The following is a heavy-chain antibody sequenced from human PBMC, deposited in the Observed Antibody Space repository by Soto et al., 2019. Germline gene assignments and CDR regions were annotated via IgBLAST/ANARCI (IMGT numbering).Heavy chain of an antibody. D-gene: IGHD6-19*01. CDR3: ARDPGIAVATHKINGSFWFDP. CDR2: IYHSGST. Sequence: SETLSLTCAVSSGSISSSNWWSWVRQPPGKGLEWIGEIYHSGSTNYNPSLKSRVTISVDKSKNQFSLKLSSVTAADTAVYYCARDPGIAVATHKINGSFWFDPWGQGTLVTVSS. J-gene: IGHJ5*02. CDR1: SGSISSSNW. V-gene: IGHV4-4*02.